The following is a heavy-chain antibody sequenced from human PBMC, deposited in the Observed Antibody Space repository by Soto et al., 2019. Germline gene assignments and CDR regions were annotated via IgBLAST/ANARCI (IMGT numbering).Heavy chain of an antibody. CDR1: GDSVSSSNYY. CDR2: VCYGGST. CDR3: ARLSRHYGWFDP. Sequence: SETLSLTCSVSGDSVSSSNYYWSWIRQSPGRGLEWIGCVCYGGSTNYTPSLQSRLTISVDTSKTQFSLKLTSLTAADTAVYLCARLSRHYGWFDPWGQGTLVNVSS. D-gene: IGHD3-10*01. J-gene: IGHJ5*02. V-gene: IGHV4-39*01.